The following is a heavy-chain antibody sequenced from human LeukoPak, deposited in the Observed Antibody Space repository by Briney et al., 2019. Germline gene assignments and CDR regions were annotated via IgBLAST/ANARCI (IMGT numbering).Heavy chain of an antibody. CDR1: GFTFSSYS. V-gene: IGHV3-48*01. J-gene: IGHJ4*02. Sequence: GGSLRLSCAASGFTFSSYSMNWVRQAPGKGLEWVSDISSSSSTIYYADSVQGRFTISRDNAKNSLYLQMNSLRAEDTAVYYCARVLHRRNYDSSVYYGYWGQGTLVTVSS. D-gene: IGHD3-22*01. CDR3: ARVLHRRNYDSSVYYGY. CDR2: ISSSSSTI.